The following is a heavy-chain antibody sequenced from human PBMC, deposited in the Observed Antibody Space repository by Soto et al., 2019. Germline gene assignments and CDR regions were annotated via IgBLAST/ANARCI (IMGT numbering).Heavy chain of an antibody. V-gene: IGHV4-59*01. J-gene: IGHJ4*02. D-gene: IGHD5-12*01. CDR1: GGSISSYY. CDR2: IYYSGST. Sequence: QVQLQESGPGLVKPSETLSLTCTVSGGSISSYYWSWIRQPPGKGLEWIGYIYYSGSTNYNPSLKSRVTIPVDTSKNQFSLKLSSVTAADTAVYYCARDSGGYDLGYSPLDYWGQGTLVTVSS. CDR3: ARDSGGYDLGYSPLDY.